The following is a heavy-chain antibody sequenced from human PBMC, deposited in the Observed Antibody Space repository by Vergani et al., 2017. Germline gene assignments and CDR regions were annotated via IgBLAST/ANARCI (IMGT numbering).Heavy chain of an antibody. J-gene: IGHJ4*02. Sequence: QVQLVESGGGVVQPGRSLRLSCAASGFTFSSYAMHWVRQAPGKGLEWVAVISYDGSNKYYADSVKGRFTISRDNSKNTLYLQMNSLRAEDTAVYYCARQPYYYGSGSYCDYWGQGTLVTVSS. CDR3: ARQPYYYGSGSYCDY. V-gene: IGHV3-30*04. CDR1: GFTFSSYA. CDR2: ISYDGSNK. D-gene: IGHD3-10*01.